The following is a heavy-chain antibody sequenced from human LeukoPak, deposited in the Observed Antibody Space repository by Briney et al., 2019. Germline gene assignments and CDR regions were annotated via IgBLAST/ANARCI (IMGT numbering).Heavy chain of an antibody. Sequence: PGGSLRLSCAASGFTFSSYSMNWVRQAPGKGLEWVSSISSSSSYIYYADSVKGRFTISRDNAKNSLYLQMNSLRAEDTAVYYCARMPSYYDILTGYYSGGYFDYWGQGTLVTVSS. CDR2: ISSSSSYI. J-gene: IGHJ4*02. D-gene: IGHD3-9*01. V-gene: IGHV3-21*04. CDR1: GFTFSSYS. CDR3: ARMPSYYDILTGYYSGGYFDY.